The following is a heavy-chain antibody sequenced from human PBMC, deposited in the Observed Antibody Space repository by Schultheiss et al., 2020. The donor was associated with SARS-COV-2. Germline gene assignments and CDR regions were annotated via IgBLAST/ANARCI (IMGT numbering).Heavy chain of an antibody. J-gene: IGHJ2*01. CDR2: IWYDGSHE. CDR3: ARDGGSGTPGVYFDL. CDR1: GFTFSTYA. D-gene: IGHD1-26*01. Sequence: GESLKISCAASGFTFSTYAMHWVRQAPGKGLEWVAVIWYDGSHEDYADSVKGRFTISRDNSKNTLYLQMNSLRAEDTAVFYCARDGGSGTPGVYFDLWGRGTLVTVSS. V-gene: IGHV3-30*07.